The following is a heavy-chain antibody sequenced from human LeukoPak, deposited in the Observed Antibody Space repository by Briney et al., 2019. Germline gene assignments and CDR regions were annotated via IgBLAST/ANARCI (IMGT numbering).Heavy chain of an antibody. D-gene: IGHD3-9*01. Sequence: GGSLRLSCAASGFTFSSYAMHWVRQAPGKGLEWVAVISYDGSNQYYADSVKGRFTISRDNSKDALYLQMNSLRAEDTAVYYCVTNFDPDVDWGQGTLVTVSS. CDR2: ISYDGSNQ. V-gene: IGHV3-30*04. J-gene: IGHJ4*02. CDR3: VTNFDPDVD. CDR1: GFTFSSYA.